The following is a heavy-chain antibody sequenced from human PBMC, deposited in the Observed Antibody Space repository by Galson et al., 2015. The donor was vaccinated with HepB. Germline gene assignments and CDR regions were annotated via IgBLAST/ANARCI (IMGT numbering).Heavy chain of an antibody. CDR3: ARDPGVAAAGTVGYFDY. CDR1: GFTFSSYW. V-gene: IGHV3-7*03. D-gene: IGHD6-13*01. J-gene: IGHJ4*02. Sequence: SLRLSCAASGFTFSSYWTSWVRQAPGKGLEWVANIKQDGSEKFYVDSVKGRFTISRDNAKNSLYMQMDNLRAEDTAVYYCARDPGVAAAGTVGYFDYWGQGTLVTVSS. CDR2: IKQDGSEK.